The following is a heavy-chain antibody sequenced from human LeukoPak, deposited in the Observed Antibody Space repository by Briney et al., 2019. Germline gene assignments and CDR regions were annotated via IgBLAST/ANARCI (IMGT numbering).Heavy chain of an antibody. CDR3: ARGSSNVAASDTNFDY. CDR1: GFTFSSCS. Sequence: GGSLRLSCAASGFTFSSCSMDWVRQAPGKGLEWVSSISTSSSYIYYADSVKGRFSISRDNARNSLYLQMNSLRAEDTAVYYCARGSSNVAASDTNFDYWGQGTLVTVSS. V-gene: IGHV3-21*01. J-gene: IGHJ4*02. D-gene: IGHD6-13*01. CDR2: ISTSSSYI.